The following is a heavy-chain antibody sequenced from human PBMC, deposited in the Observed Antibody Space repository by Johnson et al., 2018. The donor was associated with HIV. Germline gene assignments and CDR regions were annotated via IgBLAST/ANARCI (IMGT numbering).Heavy chain of an antibody. CDR2: IYSGGTT. V-gene: IGHV3-66*02. CDR3: ARYYFGAGSYYNPDAFDI. Sequence: VQLVESGGGLVRQGASLRLSCAASGFTVSSYYMSWVRQAPGQGLEWVSVIYSGGTTSYADSVKGRFTISRDNSKNTLFLQMNTMRAEDTAVYYCARYYFGAGSYYNPDAFDIWGQGTMVIVSS. CDR1: GFTVSSYY. D-gene: IGHD3-10*01. J-gene: IGHJ3*02.